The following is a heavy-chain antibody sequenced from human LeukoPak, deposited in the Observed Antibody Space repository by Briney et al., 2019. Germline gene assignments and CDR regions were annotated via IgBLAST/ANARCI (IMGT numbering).Heavy chain of an antibody. Sequence: GGSLRLSRAASGFTFSSYSMNWVRQAPGKGLEWVSSISSSSSYIYYADSVKGRFTISRDNAKNSLYLQMNSLRAEDTAVYYCARDPRYTPGIAVPTLPWGQGTLVTVSS. V-gene: IGHV3-21*01. CDR2: ISSSSSYI. CDR1: GFTFSSYS. D-gene: IGHD6-19*01. CDR3: ARDPRYTPGIAVPTLP. J-gene: IGHJ4*02.